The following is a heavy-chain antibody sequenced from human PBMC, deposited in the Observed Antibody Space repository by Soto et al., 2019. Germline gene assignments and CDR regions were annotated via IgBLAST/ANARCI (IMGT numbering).Heavy chain of an antibody. Sequence: GGSLGLSCAASGFTFSDYYMSWIRQAPGKGLEWVSYISSSGSTIYYADSVKGRFTISRDNAKNSLYLQMNNLKTEDTAVYYCTTYDYIWGNSRLRWAYWGQGALVTVSS. CDR1: GFTFSDYY. J-gene: IGHJ4*02. CDR3: TTYDYIWGNSRLRWAY. D-gene: IGHD3-16*02. V-gene: IGHV3-11*01. CDR2: ISSSGSTI.